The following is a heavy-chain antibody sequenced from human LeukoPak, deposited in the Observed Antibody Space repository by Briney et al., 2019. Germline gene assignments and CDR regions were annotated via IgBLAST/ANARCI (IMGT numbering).Heavy chain of an antibody. CDR1: GGTFSSYA. CDR3: ARGPSYSNYAVHY. Sequence: SVKVSCKASGGTFSSYAISRVRQAPGQGLEWMGGIIPIFGTANYAQKFQGRVTITADESTSTAYMELSSLRSEDTAVYYCARGPSYSNYAVHYWGQGTLVTVSS. D-gene: IGHD4-11*01. V-gene: IGHV1-69*13. J-gene: IGHJ4*02. CDR2: IIPIFGTA.